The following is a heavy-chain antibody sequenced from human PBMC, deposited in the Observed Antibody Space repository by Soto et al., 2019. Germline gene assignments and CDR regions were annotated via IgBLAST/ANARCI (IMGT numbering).Heavy chain of an antibody. J-gene: IGHJ6*02. CDR3: ARGTIAAADNYYYYYGMDV. V-gene: IGHV1-69*04. D-gene: IGHD6-13*01. CDR1: GGTFSSYA. Sequence: SVKVSCKASGGTFSSYAISWVRQAPGQGLEWMGRIIPILGIANYAQKFQGRVTITADKSTSTAYMELSSLRSEDTAVYYCARGTIAAADNYYYYYGMDVWGQGTTVTVSS. CDR2: IIPILGIA.